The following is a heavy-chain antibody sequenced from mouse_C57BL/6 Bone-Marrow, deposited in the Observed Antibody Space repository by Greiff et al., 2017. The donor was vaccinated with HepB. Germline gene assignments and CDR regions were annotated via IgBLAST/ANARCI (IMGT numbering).Heavy chain of an antibody. Sequence: VQLQQSGAELARPGASVKLSCKASGYTFTSYGISWVKQRTGQGLEWIGEIYPRSGNTYHNEKFKGKATLTADKSSSTAYMELRSLTSEDSAVYFCARSGYRYFDVWGTGTTVTVSS. CDR2: IYPRSGNT. CDR1: GYTFTSYG. CDR3: ARSGYRYFDV. J-gene: IGHJ1*03. V-gene: IGHV1-81*01.